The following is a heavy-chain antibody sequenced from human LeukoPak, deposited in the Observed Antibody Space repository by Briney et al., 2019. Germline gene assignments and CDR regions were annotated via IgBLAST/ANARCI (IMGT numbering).Heavy chain of an antibody. D-gene: IGHD4-17*01. CDR2: IRGGGGSE. CDR3: GRDPNGDYIGAFDM. J-gene: IGHJ3*02. Sequence: GGSLRLSCTASGFTFSAYAMMWVRQAPGKGPEWVSAIRGGGGSEFYADPVKGRFTISRDNSKNTLFLQMNNLRPEDTAVYYCGRDPNGDYIGAFDMWDPGTMVTVSS. V-gene: IGHV3-23*01. CDR1: GFTFSAYA.